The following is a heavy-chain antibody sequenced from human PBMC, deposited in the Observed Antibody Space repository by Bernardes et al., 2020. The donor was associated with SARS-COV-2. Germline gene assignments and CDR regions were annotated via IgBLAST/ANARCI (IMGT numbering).Heavy chain of an antibody. CDR3: TYGDYEYQYYYYGMDV. V-gene: IGHV3-30*03. CDR2: ISYDGSNK. D-gene: IGHD4-17*01. CDR1: GFTFSSYG. J-gene: IGHJ6*02. Sequence: WGSLRLSCAASGFTFSSYGMHWVRQAPGKGLEWVAVISYDGSNKYYADSVKGRFTISRDNSKNTLYLQMNSLRAEDTAVYYCTYGDYEYQYYYYGMDVWGQGTTVTVSS.